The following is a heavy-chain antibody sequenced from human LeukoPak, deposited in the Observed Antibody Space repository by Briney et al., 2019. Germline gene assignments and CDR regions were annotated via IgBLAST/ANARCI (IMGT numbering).Heavy chain of an antibody. J-gene: IGHJ4*02. CDR2: IKSKTDGGTT. Sequence: GGSLRLSCAASGFTFSNAWMSWVRQAPGKGLEWVGRIKSKTDGGTTDYAAPVNGRFTISRDDSKNTLYLQMNSLKTEDTAVYYCTTRNIYDSSGFDYWGQGTLVTVSS. CDR3: TTRNIYDSSGFDY. V-gene: IGHV3-15*01. D-gene: IGHD3-22*01. CDR1: GFTFSNAW.